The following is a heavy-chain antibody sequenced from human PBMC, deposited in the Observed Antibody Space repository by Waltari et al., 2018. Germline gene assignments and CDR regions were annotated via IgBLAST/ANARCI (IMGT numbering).Heavy chain of an antibody. CDR2: IYYSGST. J-gene: IGHJ4*02. CDR1: GGSISSYY. Sequence: QVQLQESGPGLVKPSETLSLTCTVSGGSISSYYWSWIRQPPGKGLEWIGYIYYSGSTNYNPSPKSRVTISVDTSKNQFSLKLRSVTPADTAVYYCARTSTILGVVNLFFDYWGQGTLVTVSS. V-gene: IGHV4-59*01. D-gene: IGHD3-3*01. CDR3: ARTSTILGVVNLFFDY.